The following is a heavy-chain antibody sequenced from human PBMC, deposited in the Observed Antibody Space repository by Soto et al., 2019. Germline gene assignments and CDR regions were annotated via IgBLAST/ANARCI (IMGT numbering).Heavy chain of an antibody. CDR2: ISYDGSNK. J-gene: IGHJ4*02. CDR1: GFTFSSYG. Sequence: QVQLVESGGGVVQPGRSLRLSCAASGFTFSSYGMHWVRQAPGKGLEWVAVISYDGSNKYYADSVKGRFTISRDNSKNTLYLQMNSLRAEDTAVYYCAKDACGELSDWGQGTLVTVSS. CDR3: AKDACGELSD. V-gene: IGHV3-30*18. D-gene: IGHD3-10*01.